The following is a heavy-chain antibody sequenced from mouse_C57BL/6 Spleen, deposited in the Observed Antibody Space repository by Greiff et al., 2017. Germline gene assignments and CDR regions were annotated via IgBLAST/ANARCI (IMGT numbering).Heavy chain of an antibody. CDR3: ARGGSYYGSKSPARDY. V-gene: IGHV3-6*01. CDR2: ISYDGSN. Sequence: DVQLQESGPGLVKPSQSLSLTCSVTGYSITSGFYWNWIRQFPGNKLEWMGYISYDGSNNYNPSLKNLISITRDTSKNQFLLKLNSVTTEDTATYYGARGGSYYGSKSPARDYWGRGTSDTVSS. D-gene: IGHD1-1*01. CDR1: GYSITSGFY. J-gene: IGHJ4*01.